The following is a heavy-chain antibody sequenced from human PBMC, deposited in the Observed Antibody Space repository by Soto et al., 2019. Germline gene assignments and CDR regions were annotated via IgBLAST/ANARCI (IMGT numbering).Heavy chain of an antibody. CDR2: IYHSGST. CDR1: GGSISSSNW. Sequence: SETLSLTCAVSGGSISSSNWWSWVRQPPGKGLEWIGEIYHSGSTNYNPSLKSRVTVSVDKSKNQFSLKLSSLTAADTAVYYCASSGSQYYFDYWGQGTLVTVSS. V-gene: IGHV4-4*02. CDR3: ASSGSQYYFDY. D-gene: IGHD1-26*01. J-gene: IGHJ4*02.